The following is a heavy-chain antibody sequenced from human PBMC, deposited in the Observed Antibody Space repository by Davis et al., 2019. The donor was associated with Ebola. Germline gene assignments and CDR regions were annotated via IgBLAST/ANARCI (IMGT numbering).Heavy chain of an antibody. J-gene: IGHJ6*02. V-gene: IGHV3-53*01. CDR2: IYSGGST. Sequence: ESLKISCAASGFTVSSNYMSWVRQAPGKGLEWVSVIYSGGSTYYADSVKGRFTISRDNSKNTLYLQMNSLRAEDTAVYYCAKPAADLYYYGMDVWGQGTTVTVSS. CDR1: GFTVSSNY. CDR3: AKPAADLYYYGMDV. D-gene: IGHD2-2*01.